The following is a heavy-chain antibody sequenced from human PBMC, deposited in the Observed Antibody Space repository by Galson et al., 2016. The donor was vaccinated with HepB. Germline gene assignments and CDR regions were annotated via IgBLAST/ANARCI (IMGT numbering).Heavy chain of an antibody. J-gene: IGHJ2*01. CDR3: ARRVGDGYNSRNYYFDL. D-gene: IGHD5-24*01. Sequence: SLRLSCAASGFTFSTFEMGWVRQAPGKGLEWIPYILKSGTPIYYADSVRGRFTTSRDNGKNSLFLQSSYLRADDTAVYYCARRVGDGYNSRNYYFDLWGRGTLVTVSS. V-gene: IGHV3-48*03. CDR2: ILKSGTPI. CDR1: GFTFSTFE.